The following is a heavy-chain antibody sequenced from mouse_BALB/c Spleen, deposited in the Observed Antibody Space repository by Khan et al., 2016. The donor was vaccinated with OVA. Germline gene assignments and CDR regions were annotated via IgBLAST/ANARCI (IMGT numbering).Heavy chain of an antibody. Sequence: QVQLKQSGAELARPGASVKMSCKASGYTFTSYTMHWVKQRPGQGLGWIGYINPSSGYTNYNQKFKDKATFTADKSSSTAYMQLSSLTSEDSAVYDCARGTYDARDDWGQGTSVTVSS. CDR3: ARGTYDARDD. CDR2: INPSSGYT. D-gene: IGHD3-3*01. CDR1: GYTFTSYT. J-gene: IGHJ4*01. V-gene: IGHV1-4*01.